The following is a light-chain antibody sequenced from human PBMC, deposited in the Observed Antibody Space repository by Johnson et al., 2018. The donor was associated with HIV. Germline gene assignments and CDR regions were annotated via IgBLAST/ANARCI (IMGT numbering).Light chain of an antibody. CDR3: GSWDSSLSAHYV. CDR1: SSNIGNNY. CDR2: EKN. J-gene: IGLJ1*01. Sequence: PSVSAAPGQNVTLSCSGSSSNIGNNYVSWYQQVPGPAPKVLIYEKNKRPSGIPDRFSASKSGPSATLGITGLQPGDEADYYCGSWDSSLSAHYVFGTGTKVTVL. V-gene: IGLV1-51*02.